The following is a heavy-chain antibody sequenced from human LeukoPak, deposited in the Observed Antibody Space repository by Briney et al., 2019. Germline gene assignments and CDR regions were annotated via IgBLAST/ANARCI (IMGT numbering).Heavy chain of an antibody. CDR2: IKQDGSEK. V-gene: IGHV3-7*01. J-gene: IGHJ5*02. CDR1: GFTFSSYW. Sequence: GGSLRPSCAASGFTFSSYWMSWVRQAPGEGLEWVANIKQDGSEKYYVDSVKGRFTISRDNAKNSLYLQMNSLRAEDTAVYYCARETTAAAAGRPEINWFDPWGQGTLVTVSS. CDR3: ARETTAAAAGRPEINWFDP. D-gene: IGHD6-13*01.